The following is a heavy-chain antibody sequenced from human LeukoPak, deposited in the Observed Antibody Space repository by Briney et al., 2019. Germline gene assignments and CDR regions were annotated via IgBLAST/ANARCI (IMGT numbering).Heavy chain of an antibody. CDR1: GGTFSSYA. Sequence: ASVKVSCKASGGTFSSYAISWVRQALGQGLEWMGGIIPIFGTANYTQKFQGRVTFTTDESTSTAYMELSSLRSEDTAVYYCASTSGIAARTTYFDYWGQGTLVTVSS. CDR3: ASTSGIAARTTYFDY. CDR2: IIPIFGTA. D-gene: IGHD6-13*01. J-gene: IGHJ4*02. V-gene: IGHV1-69*05.